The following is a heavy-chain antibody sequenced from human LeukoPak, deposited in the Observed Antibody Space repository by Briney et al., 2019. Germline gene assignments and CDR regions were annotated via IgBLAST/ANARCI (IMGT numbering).Heavy chain of an antibody. CDR2: ISTYNGNT. CDR1: GYTFTSYS. V-gene: IGHV1-18*01. J-gene: IGHJ5*02. Sequence: ASVKVSCKASGYTFTSYSFSWVRQASGQGLEWMGWISTYNGNTKYAQKLQGRVTMTTDISTSTAYMELRSLRSDDTAVYYCARDWDCSSTSCRDCFDPWGQGTLVTVSS. CDR3: ARDWDCSSTSCRDCFDP. D-gene: IGHD2-2*01.